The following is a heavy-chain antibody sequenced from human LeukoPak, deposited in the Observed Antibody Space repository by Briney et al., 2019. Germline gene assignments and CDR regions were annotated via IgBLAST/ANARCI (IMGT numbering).Heavy chain of an antibody. J-gene: IGHJ4*02. Sequence: GGSLRLSCAASGFTFSSYGMHWVRQAPGKGLEWVAFIRYDGSNKYYADSVKGRFTISRDNSKNTLYLQMNCLRAEDTAVYYCAKLIVGYCSSTSCSPRDYWGQGTLVTVSS. D-gene: IGHD2-2*01. V-gene: IGHV3-30*02. CDR2: IRYDGSNK. CDR1: GFTFSSYG. CDR3: AKLIVGYCSSTSCSPRDY.